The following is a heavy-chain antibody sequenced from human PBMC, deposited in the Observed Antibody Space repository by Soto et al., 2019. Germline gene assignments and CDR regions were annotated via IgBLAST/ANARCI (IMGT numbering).Heavy chain of an antibody. CDR2: IIPIFGTA. Sequence: AASVKVSCKASGGTFSSYAISWVRQAPGQGLEWMGGIIPIFGTANYAQKFQGRVTITADESTSTAYMELSSLRSEDTAVYYCARVEVTMARGVIRNYYYYGMDVWGQGTTVTVS. CDR1: GGTFSSYA. CDR3: ARVEVTMARGVIRNYYYYGMDV. V-gene: IGHV1-69*13. J-gene: IGHJ6*02. D-gene: IGHD3-10*01.